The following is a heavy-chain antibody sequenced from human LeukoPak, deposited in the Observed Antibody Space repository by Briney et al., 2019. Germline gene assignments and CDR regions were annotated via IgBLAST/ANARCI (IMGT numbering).Heavy chain of an antibody. V-gene: IGHV1-69*05. CDR3: ARDRINLYDFWSGYYRTPLDAFDI. D-gene: IGHD3-3*01. Sequence: ASVKVSCKASGGTFSSYAISWVRQAPGQGLEWMGGIIPIFGTANYAQKFQGRVTMTTDTSTSTAYMELRSLRSDDTAVYYCARDRINLYDFWSGYYRTPLDAFDIWGQGTMVTVSS. J-gene: IGHJ3*02. CDR1: GGTFSSYA. CDR2: IIPIFGTA.